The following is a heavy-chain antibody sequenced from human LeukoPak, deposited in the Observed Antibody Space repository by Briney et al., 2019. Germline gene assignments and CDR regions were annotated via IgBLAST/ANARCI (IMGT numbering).Heavy chain of an antibody. D-gene: IGHD6-19*01. CDR3: VSDGRALLSTYSSGPTRYY. CDR2: IYYSGST. Sequence: PSETLSLTCTVSGGSISSSSYYWGWIRQPPGKGLEWIGTIYYSGSTYYNPSLKSRVTVSVDTSRNQFSLKLSSVTAADTAVYYCVSDGRALLSTYSSGPTRYYWGQGTVVTVSS. V-gene: IGHV4-39*07. CDR1: GGSISSSSYY. J-gene: IGHJ4*02.